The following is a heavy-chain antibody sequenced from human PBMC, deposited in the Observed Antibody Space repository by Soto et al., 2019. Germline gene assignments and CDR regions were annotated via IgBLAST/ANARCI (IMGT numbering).Heavy chain of an antibody. J-gene: IGHJ4*02. Sequence: EVQLVESGGGLVQPGGSLRLSCAASGFTFSSYWMSWVRQAPGKGLEWVANIKQDGSEKYYVDSVKGRFTISRDNAKNSLYLQMNSLRAEDTAVYYCARDLSIAVAGPTEHFDYWGQGTLVTVSS. CDR3: ARDLSIAVAGPTEHFDY. CDR1: GFTFSSYW. D-gene: IGHD6-19*01. V-gene: IGHV3-7*05. CDR2: IKQDGSEK.